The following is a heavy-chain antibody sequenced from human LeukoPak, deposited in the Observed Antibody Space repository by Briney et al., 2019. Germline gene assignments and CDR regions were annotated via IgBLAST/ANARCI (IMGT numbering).Heavy chain of an antibody. CDR2: INSDGYSI. CDR1: GFTFSSYW. V-gene: IGHV3-74*01. D-gene: IGHD1-26*01. J-gene: IGHJ4*02. Sequence: GGSLRLSCAASGFTFSSYWMHWVRQAPGKGLVWVSRINSDGYSIGYADSVKGRFTISRDNAKNSLYLQMNSLRAEDTAVYYCARGSGSYTPHDYWGQGTLVTVSS. CDR3: ARGSGSYTPHDY.